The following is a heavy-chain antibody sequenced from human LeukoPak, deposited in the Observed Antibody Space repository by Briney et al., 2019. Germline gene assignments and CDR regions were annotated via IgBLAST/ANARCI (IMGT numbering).Heavy chain of an antibody. J-gene: IGHJ4*02. V-gene: IGHV3-23*01. CDR2: ISGSGGST. CDR3: AKERRKNFDY. CDR1: GFPFSSYA. Sequence: GSLRLSFAAPGFPFSSYAMSWVRQAPGKGLEWVSAISGSGGSTYYADSVKGRFTISRDNSKNTLYLQMNSLRAEDTAVYYCAKERRKNFDYCGQGTLVTVSS.